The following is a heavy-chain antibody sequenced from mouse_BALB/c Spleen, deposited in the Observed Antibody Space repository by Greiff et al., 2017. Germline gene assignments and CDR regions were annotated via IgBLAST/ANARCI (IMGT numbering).Heavy chain of an antibody. D-gene: IGHD2-4*01. CDR2: IYPGDGDT. CDR3: ARDDYDYDGDYYAMDY. Sequence: VQLQQSGAELARPGASVKLSCKASGYTFTSYWMQWVKQRPGQGLEWIGAIYPGDGDTRYTQKFKGKATLTADKSSSTAYMQLSSLASEDSAVYYCARDDYDYDGDYYAMDYWGQGTSVTVSS. CDR1: GYTFTSYW. V-gene: IGHV1-87*01. J-gene: IGHJ4*01.